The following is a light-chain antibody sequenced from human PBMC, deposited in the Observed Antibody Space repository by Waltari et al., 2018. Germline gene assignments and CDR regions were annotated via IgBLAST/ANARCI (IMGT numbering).Light chain of an antibody. CDR3: QVYDSNTWV. J-gene: IGLJ3*02. V-gene: IGLV3-9*01. CDR1: NIGRKD. Sequence: SYELTQPLSVSVALGQTARITCGGNNIGRKDVHWYQQKPGQAPVLVNRPSGILERFSRSNSGNTATLTISRAQAGDEADYYCQVYDSNTWVFGGGTKLTVL.